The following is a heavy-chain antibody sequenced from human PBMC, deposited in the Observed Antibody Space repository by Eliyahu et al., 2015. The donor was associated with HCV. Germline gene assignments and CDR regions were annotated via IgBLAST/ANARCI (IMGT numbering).Heavy chain of an antibody. D-gene: IGHD2-15*01. Sequence: QVQLVQSGAEVKKPGASVKVSCKASGYTFTGYYMHWVRQAPGQGLEWMGWINPNSGGTNYAQRFQGRVTMTRDTSISTAYMELSRLRSDDTAVYYCAREGGVKYCSGGSCFQFDPWGQGTLVTVSS. CDR3: AREGGVKYCSGGSCFQFDP. J-gene: IGHJ5*02. CDR1: GYTFTGYY. V-gene: IGHV1-2*02. CDR2: INPNSGGT.